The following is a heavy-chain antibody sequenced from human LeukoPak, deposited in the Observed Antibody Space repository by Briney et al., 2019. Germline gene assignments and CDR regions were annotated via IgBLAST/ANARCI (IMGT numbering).Heavy chain of an antibody. V-gene: IGHV4-59*08. J-gene: IGHJ6*03. Sequence: PSETLSLTCTVSGGSTSSYYWSWIRQPPGKGLEWIGYIYHSGSTNYNPSLKSRVTISVDTSKNQFSLKLSSVTAADTAVYYCARTSRGYCSSTSCYFYYYYYCMDVWGKGTTVTVSS. CDR1: GGSTSSYY. CDR3: ARTSRGYCSSTSCYFYYYYYCMDV. CDR2: IYHSGST. D-gene: IGHD2-2*03.